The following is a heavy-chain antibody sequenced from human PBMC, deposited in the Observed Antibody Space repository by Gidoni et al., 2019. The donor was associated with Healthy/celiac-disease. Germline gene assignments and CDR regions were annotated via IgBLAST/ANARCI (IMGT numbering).Heavy chain of an antibody. CDR3: ARASIAARSFDY. Sequence: EVQLVESGGGLVQPGRSMRLSCAASVCTFDDYAMHWVRQAPGKCLEWVSGISWNSGSIGYADSVKGRFTISRDNAKNSLYLQMNSLRADDTALYYCARASIAARSFDYWGQGTLVTVSS. J-gene: IGHJ4*02. CDR2: ISWNSGSI. V-gene: IGHV3-9*01. D-gene: IGHD6-6*01. CDR1: VCTFDDYA.